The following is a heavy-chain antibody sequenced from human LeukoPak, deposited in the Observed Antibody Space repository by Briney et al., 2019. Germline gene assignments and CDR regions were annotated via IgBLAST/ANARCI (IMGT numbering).Heavy chain of an antibody. CDR1: GGSFSGYY. V-gene: IGHV4-34*01. J-gene: IGHJ4*02. D-gene: IGHD2-2*01. CDR3: ARSECSSTSCSPFDY. CDR2: INHSGST. Sequence: SETLYLTCAVYGGSFSGYYWSWIRQPPGKGLEWIGEINHSGSTNYNPSLKSRVTISVDTSKNQFSLKLSSVTAADTAVYYCARSECSSTSCSPFDYWGQGTLVTVSS.